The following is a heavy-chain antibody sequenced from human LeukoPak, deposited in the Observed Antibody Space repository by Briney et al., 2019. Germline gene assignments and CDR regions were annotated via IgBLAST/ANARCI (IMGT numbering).Heavy chain of an antibody. V-gene: IGHV1-2*02. CDR2: INPYSGGT. D-gene: IGHD6-19*01. J-gene: IGHJ5*02. Sequence: ASVKVSCKASGYTFTGYYLHWVRQAPGQGLEWMGWINPYSGGTNYSQKFQGRVTMTRDTSTSTVYMELSSLRSEDTAVYYCARGFGWTLDPWGQGTLVTVSS. CDR3: ARGFGWTLDP. CDR1: GYTFTGYY.